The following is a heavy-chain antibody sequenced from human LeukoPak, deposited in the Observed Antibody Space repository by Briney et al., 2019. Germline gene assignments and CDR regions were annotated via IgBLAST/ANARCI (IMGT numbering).Heavy chain of an antibody. Sequence: ASVKVSCKASGYSFVLYGISWVRQAPGEGPEWMGWISGSTGDTNYAQKFQGRVTMTADTSSSTAYMELRSLRLDDMPVYYCARDENYGIFFNVDYWGQGTLVTVSS. J-gene: IGHJ4*02. CDR2: ISGSTGDT. CDR3: ARDENYGIFFNVDY. CDR1: GYSFVLYG. V-gene: IGHV1-18*03. D-gene: IGHD4-17*01.